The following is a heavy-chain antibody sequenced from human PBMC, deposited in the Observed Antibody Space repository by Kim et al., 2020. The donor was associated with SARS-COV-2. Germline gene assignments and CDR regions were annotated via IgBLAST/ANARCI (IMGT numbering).Heavy chain of an antibody. Sequence: SETLSLTCAISGDSVSSNSAAWNWIRQSPSRGLEWLGRTYYRSKWHSDYALSAKSRINIKPDTSKNQFSLQLNAVTPEDTAIDFCARIVGGSPDDWGQGS. V-gene: IGHV6-1*01. J-gene: IGHJ4*02. D-gene: IGHD1-26*01. CDR1: GDSVSSNSAA. CDR2: TYYRSKWHS. CDR3: ARIVGGSPDD.